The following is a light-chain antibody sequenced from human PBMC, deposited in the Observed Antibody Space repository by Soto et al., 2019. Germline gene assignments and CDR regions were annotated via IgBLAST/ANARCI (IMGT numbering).Light chain of an antibody. CDR3: QQYHSYSST. CDR2: EAS. J-gene: IGKJ1*01. V-gene: IGKV1-5*03. Sequence: DIQMTQSPSTLSAFAGDRVTITCRPTQRLSRWLAWYQQKPRKAPKLLIHEASSLESGIPSRFSGSGSGTEFTLTISSLQPDDFATYYCQQYHSYSSTFGQGTKADIK. CDR1: QRLSRW.